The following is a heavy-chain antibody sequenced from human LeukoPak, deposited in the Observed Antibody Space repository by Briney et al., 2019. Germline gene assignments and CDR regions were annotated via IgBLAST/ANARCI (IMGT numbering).Heavy chain of an antibody. CDR1: GFTFSSYS. D-gene: IGHD3-10*01. J-gene: IGHJ4*02. V-gene: IGHV3-21*04. CDR2: ISSSSSYI. Sequence: GGFLRLSCAASGFTFSSYSMNWVRQAPGKGLEWVSSISSSSSYIYYADSVKGRFTISRDNAKNSLYLQMNSLRAEDTAVYYCARVEIMDNYYGSGSYYKSWGQGTLVTVSS. CDR3: ARVEIMDNYYGSGSYYKS.